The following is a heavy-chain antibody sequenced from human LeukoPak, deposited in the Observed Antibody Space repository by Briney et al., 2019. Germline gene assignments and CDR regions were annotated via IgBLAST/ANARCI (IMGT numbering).Heavy chain of an antibody. V-gene: IGHV1-69*04. CDR3: ARTAYGSGSYVDY. D-gene: IGHD3-10*01. CDR2: IIPILGIA. J-gene: IGHJ4*02. CDR1: PGTFSSYA. Sequence: SVKVSCKASPGTFSSYAISWVRPAPGQGRGWMGRIIPILGIANYAQKFQGRVTITADKSTSTAYMELSSLRSEDTAVYYCARTAYGSGSYVDYWGQGTMVTVSS.